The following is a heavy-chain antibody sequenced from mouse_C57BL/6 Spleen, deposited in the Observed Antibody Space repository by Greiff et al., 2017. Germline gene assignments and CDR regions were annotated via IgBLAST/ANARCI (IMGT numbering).Heavy chain of an antibody. V-gene: IGHV14-1*01. J-gene: IGHJ1*03. CDR1: GFNIKHYY. CDR3: TGGNWDWYFDV. CDR2: IDPEDGDT. Sequence: VQLKQSGAELVRPGASVKLSCTASGFNIKHYYMHWVKQRPEQGLEWIGRIDPEDGDTEYAPKFQGKATMTADTSSNTAYLQLSSLTSEDTAVYYCTGGNWDWYFDVWGTGTTVTVSS. D-gene: IGHD4-1*01.